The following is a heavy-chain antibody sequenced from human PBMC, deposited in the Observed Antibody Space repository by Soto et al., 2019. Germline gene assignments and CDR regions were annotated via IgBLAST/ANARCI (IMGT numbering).Heavy chain of an antibody. J-gene: IGHJ4*02. V-gene: IGHV1-8*01. Sequence: QVQLVQSGAEVKKPGASVKVSCKASGYTFTSYDINWVRQATGQGLEWMGWMNPNSGNTGYAQKFQGRVTMTRNNSISTAYMGLSSLRSEDTAVYYCARGLGAVTAYYFDYWGQGTLVTVSS. CDR2: MNPNSGNT. CDR3: ARGLGAVTAYYFDY. CDR1: GYTFTSYD. D-gene: IGHD2-21*02.